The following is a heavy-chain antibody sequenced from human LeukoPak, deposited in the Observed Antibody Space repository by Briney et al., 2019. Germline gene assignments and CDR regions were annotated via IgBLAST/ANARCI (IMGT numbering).Heavy chain of an antibody. D-gene: IGHD6-6*01. CDR2: IYYSGST. J-gene: IGHJ4*02. Sequence: SETLSLTCTVSGGSISSYYWSWIRQPAGKGLEWLGYIYYSGSTNYNPSLKSRVTISLDTSKNQFSLTLSSVTAADTAVYYCAREGIYSSSSYSDYWGQGTLVTVSS. CDR1: GGSISSYY. V-gene: IGHV4-59*01. CDR3: AREGIYSSSSYSDY.